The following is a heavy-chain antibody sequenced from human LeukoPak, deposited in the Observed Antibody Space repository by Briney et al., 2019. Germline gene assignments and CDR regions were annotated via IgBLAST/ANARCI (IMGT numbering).Heavy chain of an antibody. V-gene: IGHV4-31*03. CDR3: ARAIDQLLDFDY. D-gene: IGHD2-2*01. CDR2: IYYSGST. Sequence: SETLSLTCTVSGGSISSGGYYWSWIRQHPGKGLEWIGYIYYSGSTYYNPSLKSRVTISVDTSKNQFSLKLSSVTAADTAVYYCARAIDQLLDFDYWAREPWSPSPQ. J-gene: IGHJ4*02. CDR1: GGSISSGGYY.